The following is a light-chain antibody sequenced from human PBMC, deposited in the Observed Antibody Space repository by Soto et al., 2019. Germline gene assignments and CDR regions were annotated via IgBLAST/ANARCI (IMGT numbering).Light chain of an antibody. J-gene: IGKJ2*01. Sequence: DIVMTQSPDSLAVSLGERATINCKSSQSILYSSNNKNYLAWYQQKPGQPPKLLIYWASTRESGVPDRFSGSRSGTDYTLTISSLQAEDVAVYYCQQYHATPYTFGQGTKLEIK. V-gene: IGKV4-1*01. CDR1: QSILYSSNNKNY. CDR2: WAS. CDR3: QQYHATPYT.